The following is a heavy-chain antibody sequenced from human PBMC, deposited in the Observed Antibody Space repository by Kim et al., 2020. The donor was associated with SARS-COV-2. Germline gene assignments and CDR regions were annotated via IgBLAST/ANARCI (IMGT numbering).Heavy chain of an antibody. Sequence: ADSGQRRFTISSDNAKNSLYLQMNSLRAEDTAVYYCARARPTPVQFYFDYWGQGTLVTVSS. V-gene: IGHV3-11*01. CDR3: ARARPTPVQFYFDY. J-gene: IGHJ4*02.